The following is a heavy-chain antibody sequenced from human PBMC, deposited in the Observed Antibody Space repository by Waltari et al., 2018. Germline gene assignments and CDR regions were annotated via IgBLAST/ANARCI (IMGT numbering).Heavy chain of an antibody. Sequence: DVRLSESGGGLAQPGGSLRLSCVASEFTLSNSATSWVRQAPGKGLGLVSALVRSGFGTHYADSVKGRFAISRDNAKNTLYLQMNSLRAEDTAVYYCAKCEMYDSGWCAFFRYWGQGTLVTVSS. J-gene: IGHJ4*02. D-gene: IGHD6-19*01. CDR1: EFTLSNSA. V-gene: IGHV3-23*01. CDR3: AKCEMYDSGWCAFFRY. CDR2: LVRSGFGT.